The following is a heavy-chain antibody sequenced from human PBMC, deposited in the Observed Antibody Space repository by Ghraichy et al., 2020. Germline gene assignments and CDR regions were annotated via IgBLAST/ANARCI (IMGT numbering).Heavy chain of an antibody. V-gene: IGHV4-59*01. CDR1: GGSISSYY. Sequence: SETLSLTCTVSGGSISSYYWSWIRQPPGKGLEWIGYIYYSGSTNYNPSLKSRVTISVDTSKNQFSLKLSSVTAADTAVYYCARAGYSYGFDYWGQGTLVTVSS. CDR2: IYYSGST. CDR3: ARAGYSYGFDY. J-gene: IGHJ4*02. D-gene: IGHD5-18*01.